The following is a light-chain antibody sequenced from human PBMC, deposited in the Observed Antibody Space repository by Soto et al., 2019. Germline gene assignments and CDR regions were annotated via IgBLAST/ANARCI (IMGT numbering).Light chain of an antibody. CDR3: KQALQTPYT. CDR1: QRLLHSNGNHF. CDR2: LGS. Sequence: EIVMTQSPPSLTVTPGEPASISCRSSQRLLHSNGNHFLDWYLQKPGQSPQLLIYLGSYRASGVPDRVSGSGAGTDFTLKITRVEAEDVGIYYCKQALQTPYTFGQGTKLEIK. V-gene: IGKV2-28*01. J-gene: IGKJ2*01.